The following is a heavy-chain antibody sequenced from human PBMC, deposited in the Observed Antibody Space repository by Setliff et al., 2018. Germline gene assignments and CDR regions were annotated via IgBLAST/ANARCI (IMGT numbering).Heavy chain of an antibody. V-gene: IGHV1-46*01. J-gene: IGHJ1*01. D-gene: IGHD2-21*02. Sequence: ASVKVSCKASGYTFTNNYIHWVRQAPGQGLEWLGLINPSGGYTNYAQKFQDRITLTRDTPTNALYMELGSLRSEDTAVYFCARAHCIGGYCYYGYFQYWGQGTLVTVSS. CDR1: GYTFTNNY. CDR2: INPSGGYT. CDR3: ARAHCIGGYCYYGYFQY.